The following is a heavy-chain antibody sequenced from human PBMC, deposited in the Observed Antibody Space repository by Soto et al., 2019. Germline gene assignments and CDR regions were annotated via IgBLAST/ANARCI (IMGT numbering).Heavy chain of an antibody. CDR2: INKNGET. D-gene: IGHD2-15*01. J-gene: IGHJ3*01. Sequence: QVQLVQSGAEVKKPGASVKVSCKTSGYTFTLYGISWVRQAPGQGLEWMGWINKNGETNYAQKFQGRGTMTADTSTSTGYIELRSLRSDDTAVYYCARRVGVAPVYDAYDFWGQGTLVTVYS. CDR3: ARRVGVAPVYDAYDF. CDR1: GYTFTLYG. V-gene: IGHV1-18*01.